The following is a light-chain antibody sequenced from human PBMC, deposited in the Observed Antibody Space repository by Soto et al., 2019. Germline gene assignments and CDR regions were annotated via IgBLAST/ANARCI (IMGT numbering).Light chain of an antibody. V-gene: IGKV1-39*01. CDR1: QSISNH. Sequence: SSSLSASVEDRVIIPCRASQSISNHLNWYQQKPGKAPKLLIFAASSLQSGVPSRFSGSRSGPDFTLTISSLQPEDFATYYCQQSYSSPPTFGQGAKVDIK. J-gene: IGKJ1*01. CDR3: QQSYSSPPT. CDR2: AAS.